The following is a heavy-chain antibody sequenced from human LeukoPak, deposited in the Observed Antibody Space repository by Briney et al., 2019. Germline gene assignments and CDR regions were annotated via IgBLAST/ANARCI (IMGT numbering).Heavy chain of an antibody. D-gene: IGHD5-18*01. Sequence: GASVKVSCKASGFTFTSSAMQWVRQARGQRLEWIGWIAVGSGNTNYAQKFQERVTITRDMSTSTAYMELSSLRSEDTAVYYCAAETKRGYSYGITVYWGQGTLVTVSS. CDR1: GFTFTSSA. V-gene: IGHV1-58*02. CDR2: IAVGSGNT. J-gene: IGHJ4*02. CDR3: AAETKRGYSYGITVY.